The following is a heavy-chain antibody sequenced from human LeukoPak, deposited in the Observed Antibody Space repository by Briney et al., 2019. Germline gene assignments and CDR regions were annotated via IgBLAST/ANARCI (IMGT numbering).Heavy chain of an antibody. Sequence: SETLSLTCTVSGASISSYYWSWIRQPPGKGLEWIGYLYNTRNTYYNPSLKSRVTISVDTSKNQFSLKLSSVTAADTAVYYCARHRRMVYQDWGQGTLVTVSS. D-gene: IGHD2-8*01. V-gene: IGHV4-59*08. CDR2: LYNTRNT. CDR3: ARHRRMVYQD. J-gene: IGHJ4*02. CDR1: GASISSYY.